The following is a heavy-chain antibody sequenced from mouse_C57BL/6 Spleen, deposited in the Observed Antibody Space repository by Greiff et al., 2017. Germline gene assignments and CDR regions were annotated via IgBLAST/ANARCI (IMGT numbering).Heavy chain of an antibody. D-gene: IGHD2-5*01. CDR3: ASSYYSNPWYLDV. CDR1: GFTFSDYG. CDR2: ISSGSSTI. J-gene: IGHJ1*03. V-gene: IGHV5-17*01. Sequence: EVLLVESGGGLVKPGGSLKLSCAASGFTFSDYGMHWVRQAPEKGLAWVAYISSGSSTIYYADTVKGRFTISRDNAKNTLFLQMTSLMSEDTAMYYCASSYYSNPWYLDVWGTGTTVTVSS.